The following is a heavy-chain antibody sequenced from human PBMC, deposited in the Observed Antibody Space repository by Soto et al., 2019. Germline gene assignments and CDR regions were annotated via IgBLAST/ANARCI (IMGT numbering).Heavy chain of an antibody. J-gene: IGHJ4*02. CDR3: AKNQERELPRVIDF. CDR1: GLTFSXXA. CDR2: MSGSSSTT. V-gene: IGHV3-23*01. Sequence: EVRLLESXXXXVKPGGSLRLSCATSGLTFSXXAMSWVRQAPGGGLGGVSSMSGSSSTTYYADSVRGRFTISRDRSKNTLYLQMSSLRAEDTALYYCAKNQERELPRVIDFWGQGTLVTVSS. D-gene: IGHD1-7*01.